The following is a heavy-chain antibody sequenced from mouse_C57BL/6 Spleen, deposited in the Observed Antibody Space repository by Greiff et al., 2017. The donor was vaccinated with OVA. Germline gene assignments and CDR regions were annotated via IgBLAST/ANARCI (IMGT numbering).Heavy chain of an antibody. V-gene: IGHV1-64*01. Sequence: VQLQQPGAELVKPGASVKLSCKASGYTFTSYWMHWVKQRPGQGLEWIGMIHPNSGSTNYNEKFKSKATLTVDKSSSTAYMQISSLTSEDSAVYYCARKEDGSSYNYAMDYWGQGTSVTVSS. J-gene: IGHJ4*01. CDR1: GYTFTSYW. D-gene: IGHD1-1*01. CDR2: IHPNSGST. CDR3: ARKEDGSSYNYAMDY.